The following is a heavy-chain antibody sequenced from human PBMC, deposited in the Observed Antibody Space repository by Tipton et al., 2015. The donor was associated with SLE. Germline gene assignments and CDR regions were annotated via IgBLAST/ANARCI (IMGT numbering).Heavy chain of an antibody. D-gene: IGHD1-1*01. CDR2: IWYDGSSK. CDR3: ASQLTILDAFDI. J-gene: IGHJ3*02. Sequence: SLRLSCAASGFTFSSYGMHWVRQAPGKGLEWVAVIWYDGSSKYYADSVKGRFTISRDNSKNTLYLQMNSLRAEDTAVYYCASQLTILDAFDIWGQGTMVTVSS. CDR1: GFTFSSYG. V-gene: IGHV3-33*01.